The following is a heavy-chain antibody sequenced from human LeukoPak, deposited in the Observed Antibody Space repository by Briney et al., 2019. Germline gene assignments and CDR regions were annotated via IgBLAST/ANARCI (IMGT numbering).Heavy chain of an antibody. D-gene: IGHD3-22*01. Sequence: SETLSLTCTVSGGSISSSSYYWGWIRQPPGKGLEWVGSIYYSGSTYYNPPLKSRVTISVDTSKNQFSLKLSSVTAADTAVYYCARHNYVYDSSGYYLEYFDYWGQGTLVTVSS. CDR1: GGSISSSSYY. J-gene: IGHJ4*02. V-gene: IGHV4-39*01. CDR3: ARHNYVYDSSGYYLEYFDY. CDR2: IYYSGST.